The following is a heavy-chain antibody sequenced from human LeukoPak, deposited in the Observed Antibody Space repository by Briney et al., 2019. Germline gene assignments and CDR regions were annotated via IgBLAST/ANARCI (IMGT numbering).Heavy chain of an antibody. J-gene: IGHJ2*01. CDR2: IWYDGSNK. V-gene: IGHV3-33*01. D-gene: IGHD3-3*01. CDR1: GVTFRNYG. Sequence: QSGGSLRLSCAASGVTFRNYGMHWVRQAPGKGLEWVAVIWYDGSNKYYADSVKGRFTMSRDNSKNTLFLQMNSLRVDDTAVYYCARDRSVRYFDLWGRGTLVTVSS. CDR3: ARDRSVRYFDL.